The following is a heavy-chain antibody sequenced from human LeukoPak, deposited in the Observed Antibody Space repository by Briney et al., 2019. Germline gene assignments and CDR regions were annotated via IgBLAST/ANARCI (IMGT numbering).Heavy chain of an antibody. Sequence: GGSLRLSCAASGFTFNSYAVSWVRQAPGKGLEWVSAISGSGGGTYYADSVKGRFTIPRDNSKNTLYLQMNSLSTEDTAVYYCAKTTIGYSSGRYPGWPVDYWGQGTLVTVSS. D-gene: IGHD6-19*01. V-gene: IGHV3-23*01. J-gene: IGHJ4*02. CDR2: ISGSGGGT. CDR3: AKTTIGYSSGRYPGWPVDY. CDR1: GFTFNSYA.